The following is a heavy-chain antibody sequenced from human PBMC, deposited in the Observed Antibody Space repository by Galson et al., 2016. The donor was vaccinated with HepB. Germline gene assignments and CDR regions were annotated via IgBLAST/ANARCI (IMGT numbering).Heavy chain of an antibody. Sequence: SETLSLTCAVSGDSISSSNWWNWVRQPPGKGLEWIGEIYHSGSTNYNSSLKNRVTISVDKPNNEFSLRLTSVTAADTAVYYCARIYCGGGSCYPYYFDSWGQGTLVTVSS. D-gene: IGHD2-21*01. V-gene: IGHV4-4*02. CDR1: GDSISSSNW. J-gene: IGHJ4*02. CDR3: ARIYCGGGSCYPYYFDS. CDR2: IYHSGST.